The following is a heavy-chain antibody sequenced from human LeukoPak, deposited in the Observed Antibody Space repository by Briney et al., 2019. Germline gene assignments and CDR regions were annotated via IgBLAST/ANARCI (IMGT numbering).Heavy chain of an antibody. CDR1: GYTFTSYG. J-gene: IGHJ1*01. D-gene: IGHD1-26*01. V-gene: IGHV1-2*04. CDR2: INPNSGGT. CDR3: AREKSGSYYSGYFQH. Sequence: GASVKVSCKASGYTFTSYGISWVRQAPGQGLEWMGWINPNSGGTNYAQKFQGWVTMTRDTSISTAYMELSRLRSDDTAVYYCAREKSGSYYSGYFQHWGQGTLVTVSS.